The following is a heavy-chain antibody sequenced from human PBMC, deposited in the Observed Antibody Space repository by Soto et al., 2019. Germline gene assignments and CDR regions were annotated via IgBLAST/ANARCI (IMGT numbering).Heavy chain of an antibody. CDR1: GGSFSGYY. D-gene: IGHD2-2*02. CDR3: ARGGCSRTSCYTRNWFDP. J-gene: IGHJ5*02. CDR2: INHSGST. Sequence: PSETLSLTCAVYGGSFSGYYWSWIRQPPGKGLEWIGEINHSGSTNYNPSLKSRVTISVDTPKNQFSLKLSSVTAADTAVYYCARGGCSRTSCYTRNWFDPWGQGTLVTVSS. V-gene: IGHV4-34*01.